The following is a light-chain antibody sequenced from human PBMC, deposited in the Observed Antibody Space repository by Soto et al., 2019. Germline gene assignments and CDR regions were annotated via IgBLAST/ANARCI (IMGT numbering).Light chain of an antibody. CDR1: SSDVGSYNR. CDR3: SSYTSSSTYV. CDR2: EVS. J-gene: IGLJ1*01. V-gene: IGLV2-18*02. Sequence: QSVLTQPPSVSGSPGQSVTISCTGTSSDVGSYNRVSWYQQPPGTAPKLMIYEVSNRPSGVPDRFSGSKSGNTASLTISWLQAEDEADYYCSSYTSSSTYVFGSVTKVTVL.